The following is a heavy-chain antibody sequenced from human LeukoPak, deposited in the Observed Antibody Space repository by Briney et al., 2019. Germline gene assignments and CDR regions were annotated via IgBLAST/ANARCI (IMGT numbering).Heavy chain of an antibody. CDR3: ARDAAIGAAGVFDS. D-gene: IGHD6-13*01. Sequence: SDTLTLTCILSGHPLSSYYWRWIRHPAGRGLEWIGRMYFGRTAKYNPALESRVIMSVNTSKNQFSLKLTSVTAADTAVYYCARDAAIGAAGVFDSWGQGTLVIVSS. J-gene: IGHJ4*02. CDR2: MYFGRTA. CDR1: GHPLSSYY. V-gene: IGHV4-4*07.